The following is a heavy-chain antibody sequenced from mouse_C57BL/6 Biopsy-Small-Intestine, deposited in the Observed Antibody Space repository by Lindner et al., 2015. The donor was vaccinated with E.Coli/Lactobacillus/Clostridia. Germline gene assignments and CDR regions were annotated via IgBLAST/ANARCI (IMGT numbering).Heavy chain of an antibody. CDR3: ARDGRIQLWYLFDY. V-gene: IGHV1-84*02. CDR2: INPNSGGT. J-gene: IGHJ4*01. Sequence: SVKVSCKASGYTFSAYYIHWVRQAPGQGPEWMGWINPNSGGTNYAQKFEGRVTMTRDTSISTVYMELSRLTSDDTAVYYCARDGRIQLWYLFDYWGQGTLVTVSS. D-gene: IGHD2-1*01. CDR1: GYTFSAYY.